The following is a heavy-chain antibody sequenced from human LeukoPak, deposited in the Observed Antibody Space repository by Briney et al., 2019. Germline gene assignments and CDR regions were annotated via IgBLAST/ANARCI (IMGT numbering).Heavy chain of an antibody. Sequence: PGKSLRLSCAASGFTFSGYTMSWVRQAPGKGLEWVSHISSVGDNIYYADSVKGRFTISRDNSKSTLYLQMNSLRAEDTAVYYCANWDASHSSGWYDYRGQGTLVTVSS. V-gene: IGHV3-23*01. CDR2: ISSVGDNI. CDR1: GFTFSGYT. CDR3: ANWDASHSSGWYDY. D-gene: IGHD6-19*01. J-gene: IGHJ4*02.